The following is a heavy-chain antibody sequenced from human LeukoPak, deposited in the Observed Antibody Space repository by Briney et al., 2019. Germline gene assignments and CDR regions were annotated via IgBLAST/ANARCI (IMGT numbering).Heavy chain of an antibody. J-gene: IGHJ4*02. V-gene: IGHV3-7*01. CDR1: GFTFSSFW. CDR3: VRLEHRFDY. CDR2: IKQEGSDK. D-gene: IGHD1-14*01. Sequence: PGGSLRLSCAAPGFTFSSFWMSWVRQAPGKGLEWVANIKQEGSDKYYVDSVKGRFTISRDNAENSLHLQMNSLRVEDTAVYYCVRLEHRFDYWGQGILVTVSS.